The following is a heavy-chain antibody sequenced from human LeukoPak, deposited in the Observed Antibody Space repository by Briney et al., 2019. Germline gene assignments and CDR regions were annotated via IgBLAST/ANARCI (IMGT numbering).Heavy chain of an antibody. CDR2: ISGSGGSS. Sequence: GGTLRLSCAASGFTFSSYGMSWLRQAPGKGLEWVSAISGSGGSSYYADSVKGRFTISRDNSKNTLYLQMNSLRAEDTAVYYCAKIGVLDAFDIWGQGTMVTVSS. CDR1: GFTFSSYG. J-gene: IGHJ3*02. V-gene: IGHV3-23*01. CDR3: AKIGVLDAFDI.